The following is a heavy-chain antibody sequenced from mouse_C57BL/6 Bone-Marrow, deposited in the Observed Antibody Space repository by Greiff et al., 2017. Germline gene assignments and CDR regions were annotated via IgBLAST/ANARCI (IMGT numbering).Heavy chain of an antibody. CDR2: MDPSDSYT. CDR3: ARDGYYFDY. CDR1: GYTFTSYW. Sequence: QVQLQQPGAELVMPGASVKLSCKASGYTFTSYWMHWVKQRPGQGLEWIGEMDPSDSYTNYNQKFKGKSTLTVDKSSSTAYMQLSSLTSEDSAVYYCARDGYYFDYWGQGTTLTVSS. V-gene: IGHV1-69*01. J-gene: IGHJ2*01.